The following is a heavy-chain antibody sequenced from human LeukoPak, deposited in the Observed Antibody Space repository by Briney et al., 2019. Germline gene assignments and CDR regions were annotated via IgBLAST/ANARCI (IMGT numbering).Heavy chain of an antibody. CDR2: IYYSGST. Sequence: PSETLSLTCTVSGASISSSYYWGWIRQPPGKGLEWIGSIYYSGSTYYNPSLKSRVTISVDTSKNQFSLKLSSVTAADTAVYYCVSSGYSFDYWGQGTLVTVSS. CDR3: VSSGYSFDY. J-gene: IGHJ4*02. CDR1: GASISSSYY. V-gene: IGHV4-39*07. D-gene: IGHD3-22*01.